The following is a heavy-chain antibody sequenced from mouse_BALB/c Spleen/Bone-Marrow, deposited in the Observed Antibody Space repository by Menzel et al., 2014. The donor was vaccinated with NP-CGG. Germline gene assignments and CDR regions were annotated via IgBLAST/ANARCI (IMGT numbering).Heavy chain of an antibody. CDR3: TREGDSTFAY. Sequence: QVQLQQSGAELVKPGASVKLSCKASGYTFTSYYMYWVKQRPGQGLEWIGEINPSNGGTNFNEKFKSKATLTVDKSSSTAYMQLSSLTSEDSAVYYCTREGDSTFAYWGQGTLVTVSA. CDR1: GYTFTSYY. J-gene: IGHJ3*01. D-gene: IGHD2-1*01. V-gene: IGHV1S81*02. CDR2: INPSNGGT.